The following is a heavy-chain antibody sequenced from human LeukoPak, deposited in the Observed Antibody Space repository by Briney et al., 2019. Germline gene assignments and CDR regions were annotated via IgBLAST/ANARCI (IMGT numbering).Heavy chain of an antibody. Sequence: ASVKVSCKASGYTFTSYYMHWVRQAPGQGLEWMGIINPSGGTTSYAQKFQGRVTMTRDTSTSTVYMELSSLRSEDTTVYYCASQRYCYGYDDAFDIWRQGTMVTVSS. J-gene: IGHJ3*02. CDR3: ASQRYCYGYDDAFDI. V-gene: IGHV1-46*01. CDR2: INPSGGTT. CDR1: GYTFTSYY. D-gene: IGHD5-18*01.